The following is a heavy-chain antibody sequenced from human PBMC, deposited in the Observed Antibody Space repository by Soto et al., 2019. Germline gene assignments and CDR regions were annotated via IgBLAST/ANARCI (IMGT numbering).Heavy chain of an antibody. Sequence: AQLEQSGAEVKKPGASVKVSCKSSGYTFSTSGISWVRQAPGQGLEWLGWMSTYNGDANYAQRFKGRVTMTTDTSKSTTFMELRSLRSDDTAVYYCASEGPRRDYYYGMDVWGQGTTVTVSS. J-gene: IGHJ6*02. V-gene: IGHV1-18*01. CDR2: MSTYNGDA. CDR3: ASEGPRRDYYYGMDV. CDR1: GYTFSTSG. D-gene: IGHD6-6*01.